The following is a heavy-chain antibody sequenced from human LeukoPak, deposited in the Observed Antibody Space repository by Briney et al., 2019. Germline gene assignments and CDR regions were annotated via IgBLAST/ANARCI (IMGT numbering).Heavy chain of an antibody. CDR2: ISDSGGST. Sequence: GSLSLSCAASDFTFSSYAMSWVRQAPGKGLEWVSAISDSGGSTYYADSGKGRFTLSRDNSKNTMYLQMNNLRAEDTAVYYCAKDRRACSSSSCYYRFDYWGQGTLVTVSS. CDR3: AKDRRACSSSSCYYRFDY. J-gene: IGHJ4*02. V-gene: IGHV3-23*01. D-gene: IGHD2-2*01. CDR1: DFTFSSYA.